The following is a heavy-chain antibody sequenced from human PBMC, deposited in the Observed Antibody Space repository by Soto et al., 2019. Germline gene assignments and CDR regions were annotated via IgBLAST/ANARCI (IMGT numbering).Heavy chain of an antibody. Sequence: QVQLVQSGAEVKKPGASVKVSCKTSGYTFPRYALHWVRQAPGQRLEWMGWINPANGNTKYSQKSQGRVTFTRDTYARTAYMELSSLISEDTAVYYCARRGALTSYFFGYYFDYWGQGTLVTVSS. CDR2: INPANGNT. CDR3: ARRGALTSYFFGYYFDY. J-gene: IGHJ4*02. CDR1: GYTFPRYA. D-gene: IGHD3-9*01. V-gene: IGHV1-3*01.